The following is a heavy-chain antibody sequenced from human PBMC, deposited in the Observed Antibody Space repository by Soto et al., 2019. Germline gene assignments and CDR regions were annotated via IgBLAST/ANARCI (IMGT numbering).Heavy chain of an antibody. CDR2: IMGDGREGEK. Sequence: EVQLVESGGGLVQPGGSLRLSCAASGFSFDFYGMTWVRQAPGKGLVWVASIMGDGREGEKYYVDSVKGRFTISRDTSKNSLYLQMSSLRAEDTATYFCSRDHYGSGAIWGQGTPVIVSS. J-gene: IGHJ4*02. CDR3: SRDHYGSGAI. D-gene: IGHD3-10*01. CDR1: GFSFDFYG. V-gene: IGHV3-7*05.